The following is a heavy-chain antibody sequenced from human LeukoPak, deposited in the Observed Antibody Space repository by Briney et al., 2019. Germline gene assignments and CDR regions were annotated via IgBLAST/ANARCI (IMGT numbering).Heavy chain of an antibody. CDR2: IYYSGST. V-gene: IGHV4-59*01. CDR1: GGSISSYY. J-gene: IGHJ4*02. CDR3: ASSLYDFWSGYVPHFDY. D-gene: IGHD3-3*01. Sequence: SETLSLTCTVSGGSISSYYWSWIRQPPGKGLEWIGYIYYSGSTNYNSSFKSRVTISIDTSKNQFSLRLSSVTAADTAVYYCASSLYDFWSGYVPHFDYWGQGTLVTVSS.